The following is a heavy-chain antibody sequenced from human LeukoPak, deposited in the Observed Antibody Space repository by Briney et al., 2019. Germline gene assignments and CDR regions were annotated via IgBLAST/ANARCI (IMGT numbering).Heavy chain of an antibody. D-gene: IGHD4-23*01. Sequence: GGSLRLSCAASGFTFSSYAMHWVRQAPGKGLEWVAGISGSDGSTYYADSVKGRFTITRDNSKNTLYLQMNNLRAEDAAIYYCAKADSYGGNSQLFDSWGQGTLVTVSS. J-gene: IGHJ4*02. CDR1: GFTFSSYA. CDR2: ISGSDGST. V-gene: IGHV3-23*01. CDR3: AKADSYGGNSQLFDS.